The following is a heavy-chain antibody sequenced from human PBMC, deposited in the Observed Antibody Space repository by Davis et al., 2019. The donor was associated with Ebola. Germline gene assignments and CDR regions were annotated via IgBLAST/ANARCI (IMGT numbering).Heavy chain of an antibody. V-gene: IGHV3-7*01. CDR2: IKQDGSAK. Sequence: PGGSLRPSCAASGFTFSNYWMTWVRRAPGKGLEWVANIKQDGSAKPYVGSVKGRFTISRDNTKNSLYLQMDSLRAEDTAVYYCTRHINWAFDYWGQGTLVTVSS. J-gene: IGHJ4*02. CDR3: TRHINWAFDY. D-gene: IGHD1-1*01. CDR1: GFTFSNYW.